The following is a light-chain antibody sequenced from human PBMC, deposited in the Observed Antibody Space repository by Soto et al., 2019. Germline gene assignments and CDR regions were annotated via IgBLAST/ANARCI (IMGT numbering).Light chain of an antibody. CDR2: GAS. CDR1: QSIANR. V-gene: IGKV3-15*01. Sequence: EIVMTQSPATLSVSPGERATLSCRASQSIANRLAWYQQKPGQAPRLLIYGASTRATGVPARFSGSGSGTEFTLTISSLQSEDFAVYDCQQYNNWLALTFGGGTKVEIK. J-gene: IGKJ4*01. CDR3: QQYNNWLALT.